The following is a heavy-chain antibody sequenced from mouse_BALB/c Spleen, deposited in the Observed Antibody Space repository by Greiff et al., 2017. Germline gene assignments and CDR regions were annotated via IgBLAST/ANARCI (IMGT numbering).Heavy chain of an antibody. J-gene: IGHJ3*01. D-gene: IGHD2-4*01. Sequence: EVKLMESGPGLVKPSQSLSLTCTVTGYSITSDYAWNWIRQFPGNKLEWMGYISYSGSTSYNPSLKSRISITRDTSKNQFFLQLNSVTTEDTATYYCARSCDYDDPSFAYWGQGTLVTVSA. CDR2: ISYSGST. CDR3: ARSCDYDDPSFAY. CDR1: GYSITSDYA. V-gene: IGHV3-2*02.